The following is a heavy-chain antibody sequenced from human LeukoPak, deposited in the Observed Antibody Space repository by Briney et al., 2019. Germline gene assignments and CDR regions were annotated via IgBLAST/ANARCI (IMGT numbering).Heavy chain of an antibody. CDR1: GGSISSSSYY. CDR2: IYYSGST. CDR3: ARHWYYYYYMDV. V-gene: IGHV4-39*01. Sequence: PSETLSLTCTVSGGSISSSSYYWGWLRQPPGKGLEWIGSIYYSGSTYYNPSLKSRVTISVDTSKNQFSLKLSSVTTADTAVYYCARHWYYYYYMDVWGKGTTVTVSS. J-gene: IGHJ6*03.